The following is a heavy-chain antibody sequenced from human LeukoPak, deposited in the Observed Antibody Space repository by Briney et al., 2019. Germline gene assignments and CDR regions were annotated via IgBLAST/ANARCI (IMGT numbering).Heavy chain of an antibody. J-gene: IGHJ4*02. CDR3: ARNGYTSGWYRN. CDR2: IYSGGST. Sequence: PGGSLRLSCAASGFTVSSNYMSWVRQAPGKGLEWVSTIYSGGSTYYADSVKGRFTISRDTSKNTLYLQMNSLRGEDTVVYYCARNGYTSGWYRNWGQGTLVTVSS. CDR1: GFTVSSNY. D-gene: IGHD6-19*01. V-gene: IGHV3-53*01.